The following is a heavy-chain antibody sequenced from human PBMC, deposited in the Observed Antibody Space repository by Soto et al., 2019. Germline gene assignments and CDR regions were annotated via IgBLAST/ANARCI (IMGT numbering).Heavy chain of an antibody. J-gene: IGHJ6*02. CDR1: GYTFTGYY. CDR2: INPNSGGT. Sequence: ASVKVSCKASGYTFTGYYMHWVRQAPGQGLEWMGWINPNSGGTNYAQKFQGRVTMTRDTSISTAYMELSRLRSDDTAVYYCARVGGYCSSNSCYGGMDVWGQGTTVTVSS. CDR3: ARVGGYCSSNSCYGGMDV. V-gene: IGHV1-2*02. D-gene: IGHD2-2*01.